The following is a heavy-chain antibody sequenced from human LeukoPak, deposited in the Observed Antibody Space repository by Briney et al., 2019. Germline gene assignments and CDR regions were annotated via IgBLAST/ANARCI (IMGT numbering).Heavy chain of an antibody. CDR3: ARTNGDYGFKWYFDL. V-gene: IGHV5-51*07. J-gene: IGHJ2*01. Sequence: GESLKISCKGSGYSFTSYWIGWVHQRPGKGLEGMGSIDPGDSDTRYSASFQGQVTISADKSISTAYLQWSSLKASDTAMYYCARTNGDYGFKWYFDLWGRGTLIAVSS. D-gene: IGHD4-17*01. CDR2: IDPGDSDT. CDR1: GYSFTSYW.